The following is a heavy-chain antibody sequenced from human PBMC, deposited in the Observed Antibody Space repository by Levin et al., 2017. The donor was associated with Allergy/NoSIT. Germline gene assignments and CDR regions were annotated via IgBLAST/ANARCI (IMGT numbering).Heavy chain of an antibody. J-gene: IGHJ6*02. CDR3: AREGSGYDYDYGMDV. V-gene: IGHV1-2*02. CDR1: GYTFTGYY. CDR2: INPNSGGT. Sequence: VASVKVSCKASGYTFTGYYMHWVRQAPGQGLEWMGWINPNSGGTNYAQKFQGRVTMTRDTSISTAYMELSRLRSDDTAVYYCAREGSGYDYDYGMDVWGQGTTVTVSS. D-gene: IGHD2-15*01.